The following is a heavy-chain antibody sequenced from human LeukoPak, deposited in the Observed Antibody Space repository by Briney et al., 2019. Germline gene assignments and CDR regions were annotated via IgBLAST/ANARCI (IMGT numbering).Heavy chain of an antibody. CDR2: VNHSGST. D-gene: IGHD3-3*01. J-gene: IGHJ4*02. Sequence: ASETLSLTCAVYGGSFSGYYWSWIRQPPGKGLEWIGEVNHSGSTNYNPSLKSRVTISVDTSKNQFSLKLSSVTAADTAVYYCARINFWSGYFDLDYWGQGTLVTVSS. CDR1: GGSFSGYY. V-gene: IGHV4-34*01. CDR3: ARINFWSGYFDLDY.